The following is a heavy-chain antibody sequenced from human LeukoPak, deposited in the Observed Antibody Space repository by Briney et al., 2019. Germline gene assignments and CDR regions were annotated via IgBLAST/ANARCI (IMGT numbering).Heavy chain of an antibody. CDR1: GGSISSYY. J-gene: IGHJ5*02. V-gene: IGHV4-59*01. CDR2: IYYSWST. Sequence: PSETLSLTCTVSGGSISSYYWSWIRQPPGKGLEWSGYIYYSWSTNYNPSLKSRVTIPVDTSKNQFSLKLSSVTAADTAVYYCARVLWNWFDPWGQGTLVTVSS. CDR3: ARVLWNWFDP.